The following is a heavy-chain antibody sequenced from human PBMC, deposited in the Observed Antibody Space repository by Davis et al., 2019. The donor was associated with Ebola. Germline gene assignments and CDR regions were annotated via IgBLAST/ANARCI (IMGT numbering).Heavy chain of an antibody. D-gene: IGHD4-23*01. CDR3: ARDTTTVLTGWFDP. CDR1: GYTFTGYY. CDR2: INPNSGGT. Sequence: ASVKVSCKASGYTFTGYYMHWVRQAPGQGLEWMGWINPNSGGTNYAQKFQGRVTMTRDTSISTAYMELSRLRSDDTAVYYCARDTTTVLTGWFDPWGQGTLVTVSS. V-gene: IGHV1-2*02. J-gene: IGHJ5*02.